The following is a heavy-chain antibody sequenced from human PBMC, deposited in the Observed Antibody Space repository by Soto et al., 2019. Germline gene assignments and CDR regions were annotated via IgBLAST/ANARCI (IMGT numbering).Heavy chain of an antibody. CDR2: IKQDGSEK. Sequence: HPGGSLRLSCAVSGFTFSSYWMSWVRQAPGKGLEWVANIKQDGSEKYYVDSVKGRFTISRDNVKNSLYLQMNSLRAEDTAVYYCARDSVFRNYYDNSGPLGAFDIWGQGTMVTVSS. V-gene: IGHV3-7*01. CDR3: ARDSVFRNYYDNSGPLGAFDI. D-gene: IGHD3-22*01. CDR1: GFTFSSYW. J-gene: IGHJ3*02.